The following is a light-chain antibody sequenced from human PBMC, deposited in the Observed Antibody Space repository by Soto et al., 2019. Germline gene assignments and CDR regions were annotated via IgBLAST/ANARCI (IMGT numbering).Light chain of an antibody. V-gene: IGKV3-20*01. CDR3: QQYAASPRS. CDR1: QSVNDNY. Sequence: EIVLTQSPGTLSLSPRERATLSCRASQSVNDNYLAWYQHKPHQAPRLLIYGASSRAPGIPDRFSGRGSGTDFTPTISILVPEHFVISYCQQYAASPRSFGQRTLVVVK. CDR2: GAS. J-gene: IGKJ1*01.